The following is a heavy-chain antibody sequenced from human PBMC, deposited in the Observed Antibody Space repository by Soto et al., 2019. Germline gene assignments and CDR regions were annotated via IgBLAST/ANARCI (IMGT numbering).Heavy chain of an antibody. Sequence: PPETLSLTCDVSGGSIDNSHSFWGWVRQPHGKGLEFIDSVCYSGGAYDSPYLQSRATVCVDTTKNKLSLRVNSVPAADTAVYYCLRVVEAATRQPDPASWGQGILVTVSP. J-gene: IGHJ5*02. CDR1: GGSIDNSHSF. CDR3: LRVVEAATRQPDPAS. CDR2: VCYSGGA. V-gene: IGHV4-39*01. D-gene: IGHD2-15*01.